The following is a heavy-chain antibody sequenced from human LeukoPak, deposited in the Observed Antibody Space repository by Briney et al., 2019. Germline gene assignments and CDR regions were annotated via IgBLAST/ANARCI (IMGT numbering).Heavy chain of an antibody. J-gene: IGHJ3*02. CDR1: GGTFSSHA. V-gene: IGHV1-69*13. CDR2: IIPIFGTA. CDR3: AGTIAVAAPVAFDI. D-gene: IGHD6-19*01. Sequence: SVKVSCKASGGTFSSHAISWVRQAPGQGLEWMGGIIPIFGTANYAQKFQGRVTITADESTSTDYMELSSLRSEDTAVYYCAGTIAVAAPVAFDIWGQGTMVTVSS.